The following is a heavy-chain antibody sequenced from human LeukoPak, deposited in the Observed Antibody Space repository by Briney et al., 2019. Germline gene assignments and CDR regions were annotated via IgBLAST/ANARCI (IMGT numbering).Heavy chain of an antibody. CDR3: ARPRYSSGALLY. V-gene: IGHV4-34*01. Sequence: PSETLSLTCAVYGGSFSGYYWSWIRQPPGKGLEWIGEINHSGSTNYNPSLKSRVTISVNTSKNQFSLKLSSVTAADTAVYYCARPRYSSGALLYWGQGTLVTVSS. CDR1: GGSFSGYY. D-gene: IGHD6-19*01. CDR2: INHSGST. J-gene: IGHJ4*02.